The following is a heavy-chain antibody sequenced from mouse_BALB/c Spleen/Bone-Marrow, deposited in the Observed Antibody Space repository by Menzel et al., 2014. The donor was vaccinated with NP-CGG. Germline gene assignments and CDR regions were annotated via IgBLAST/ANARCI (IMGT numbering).Heavy chain of an antibody. J-gene: IGHJ3*01. CDR3: ARLGYYGGFAY. CDR2: INPDSTTI. D-gene: IGHD2-3*01. Sequence: EVKLQESGGGLVQPGGSLKLSCAASGFDFSRYWMGWVRQAPGKGLGWIGEINPDSTTINYTPSLKYKFIISRDNAKNTLLLQMSNVRSEDTALYYCARLGYYGGFAYWGQGTLVTVSA. CDR1: GFDFSRYW. V-gene: IGHV4-1*02.